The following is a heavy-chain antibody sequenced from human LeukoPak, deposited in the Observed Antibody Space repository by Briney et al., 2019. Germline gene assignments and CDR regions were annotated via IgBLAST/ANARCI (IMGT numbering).Heavy chain of an antibody. D-gene: IGHD3-10*01. CDR3: AGPWNTMVRGVTRPLFDY. J-gene: IGHJ4*02. V-gene: IGHV4-39*01. CDR1: GGSISSSSYY. CDR2: IYYSGST. Sequence: SETLSLTCTVSGGSISSSSYYWGWIRQPPGKGLEWIGSIYYSGSTYYNPSLKSRVTISVDTSKNQFSLKLSSVTAADTAVYYCAGPWNTMVRGVTRPLFDYWGQGTLVTVSS.